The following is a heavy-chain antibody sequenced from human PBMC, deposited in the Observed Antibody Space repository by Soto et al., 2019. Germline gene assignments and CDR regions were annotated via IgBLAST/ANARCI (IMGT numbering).Heavy chain of an antibody. Sequence: PSETLSLTCTVSGGSVSNSYWRWIRQPPGKGLEWVAYVYYSGSTNYNPSLGSRVTISVDKSKNQFSLKMTSVTGADTAVYYCARGRSHEWELLVQYFDYWGQGTLVTVSS. CDR2: VYYSGST. CDR3: ARGRSHEWELLVQYFDY. V-gene: IGHV4-59*02. J-gene: IGHJ4*02. D-gene: IGHD1-26*01. CDR1: GGSVSNSY.